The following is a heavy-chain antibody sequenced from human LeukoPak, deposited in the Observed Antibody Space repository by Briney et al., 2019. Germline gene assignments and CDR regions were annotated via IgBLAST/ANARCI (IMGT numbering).Heavy chain of an antibody. Sequence: GGSLRLSCAASGFTFSSYSMNWVRQAPGKGLEWVSSISSSSSTIYYADSVKGRFTISRDNAKNSMYLQMNSLRAEDTAVYYCARAREAAARDWGQGTLVTVSS. CDR2: ISSSSSTI. CDR1: GFTFSSYS. J-gene: IGHJ4*02. CDR3: ARAREAAARD. D-gene: IGHD6-13*01. V-gene: IGHV3-48*01.